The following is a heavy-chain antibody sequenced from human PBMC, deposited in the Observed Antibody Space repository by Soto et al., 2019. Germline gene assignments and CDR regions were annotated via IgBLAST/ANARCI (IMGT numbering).Heavy chain of an antibody. CDR2: IYHSGNS. Sequence: PSETLSLTCAVAGYSISSGFYWGWLRQAPGMGLEWIASIYHSGNSRSSPSFKSRVTISADTSKNQISLRLKSVTAADTAVYYCARVTYYDNTASFEFYFDYWGRGTLVTVSS. D-gene: IGHD3-22*01. J-gene: IGHJ4*02. CDR3: ARVTYYDNTASFEFYFDY. V-gene: IGHV4-38-2*01. CDR1: GYSISSGFY.